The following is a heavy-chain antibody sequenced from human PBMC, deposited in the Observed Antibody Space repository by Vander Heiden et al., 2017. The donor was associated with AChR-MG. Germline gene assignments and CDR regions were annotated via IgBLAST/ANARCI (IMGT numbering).Heavy chain of an antibody. CDR1: GESFSDYY. CDR2: IDHSGTT. CDR3: ARVMGLRRYNYYYGMDV. J-gene: IGHJ6*02. V-gene: IGHV4-34*01. D-gene: IGHD2-8*01. Sequence: QVQLQQWGAGLLKPSETLSLTCASSGESFSDYYWSWIRQPPGKGLEWIWEIDHSGTTNYNPSLKSRVTVSVETSKNQFSLNLTSVTAADTAVYYCARVMGLRRYNYYYGMDVWGQGTPVTVSS.